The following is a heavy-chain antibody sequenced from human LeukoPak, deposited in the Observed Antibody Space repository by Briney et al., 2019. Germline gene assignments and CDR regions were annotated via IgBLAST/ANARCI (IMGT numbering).Heavy chain of an antibody. CDR2: MNPNSGNT. CDR1: GGTFSSYA. Sequence: ASVKVSCKASGGTFSSYAISWVRQAPGQGLEWMGWMNPNSGNTGYAQKFQGRVTMTRNTSISTAYMELSSLRSEDTAVYYCASGNYYDSSGYYKAYYYYYGMDVWGQGTTVTVSS. J-gene: IGHJ6*02. D-gene: IGHD3-22*01. V-gene: IGHV1-8*02. CDR3: ASGNYYDSSGYYKAYYYYYGMDV.